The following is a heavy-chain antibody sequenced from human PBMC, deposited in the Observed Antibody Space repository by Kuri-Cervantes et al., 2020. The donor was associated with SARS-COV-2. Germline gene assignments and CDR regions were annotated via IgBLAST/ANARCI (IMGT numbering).Heavy chain of an antibody. Sequence: GGSLRLSCAASGFNFSRTDMHWVRQAPGRGLEGVAVISYEGKNKKCIASGKGRFTISRDNSQNTLYLQMTSLRSEDTAMYYCAKDLFGVHDFWGQGTLVTVSS. CDR3: AKDLFGVHDF. D-gene: IGHD3-3*01. J-gene: IGHJ4*02. CDR2: ISYEGKNK. V-gene: IGHV3-30*18. CDR1: GFNFSRTD.